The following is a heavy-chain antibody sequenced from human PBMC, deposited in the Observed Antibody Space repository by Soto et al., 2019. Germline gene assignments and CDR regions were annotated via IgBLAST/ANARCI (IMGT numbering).Heavy chain of an antibody. CDR1: GGSISSGGYY. J-gene: IGHJ4*02. V-gene: IGHV4-31*03. Sequence: QVQLQESGPGLVKPSQTLSLTCTVSGGSISSGGYYWSWIRQHPGKGLEWIGYIYYSGSTYYNPYVKSRVTISVDTYKNQFSLKLSSVTAADTAVYYCARGYYYDRSGYSPLWGQGTLVTVSS. D-gene: IGHD3-22*01. CDR2: IYYSGST. CDR3: ARGYYYDRSGYSPL.